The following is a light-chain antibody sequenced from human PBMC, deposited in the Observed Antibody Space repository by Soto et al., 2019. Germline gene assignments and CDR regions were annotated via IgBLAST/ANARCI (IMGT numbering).Light chain of an antibody. CDR3: QLYNRNTWS. CDR1: QNIYTW. Sequence: DYQGTQSPSTLSASVGDRVTITCRASQNIYTWLAWYQQKPGXAPQLLSYAASSLQSGVPSRFSGSETGTEFTLTITTRQPDDFATYFCQLYNRNTWSFGPGTKVDIK. V-gene: IGKV1-5*01. J-gene: IGKJ1*01. CDR2: AAS.